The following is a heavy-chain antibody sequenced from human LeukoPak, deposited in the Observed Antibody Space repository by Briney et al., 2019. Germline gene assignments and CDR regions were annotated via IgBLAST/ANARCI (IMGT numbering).Heavy chain of an antibody. D-gene: IGHD6-13*01. CDR3: AREIIAAAGTDIYDAFDI. CDR2: ISSSGSTI. CDR1: GFTFSSYE. Sequence: GGSLRLSCAASGFTFSSYEMNWVRQAPGKGLEWVSYISSSGSTIYYADSVKGRFTISRDNAKNSLYLQMNSLRAEDTAVYYCAREIIAAAGTDIYDAFDIWGQGTMVTVSS. V-gene: IGHV3-48*03. J-gene: IGHJ3*02.